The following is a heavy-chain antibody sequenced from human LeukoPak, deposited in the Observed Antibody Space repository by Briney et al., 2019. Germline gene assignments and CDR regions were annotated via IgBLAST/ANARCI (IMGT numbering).Heavy chain of an antibody. CDR2: IRQDGGEK. V-gene: IGHV3-7*01. J-gene: IGHJ4*02. D-gene: IGHD5-12*01. Sequence: PGGSLRLSCAASAFTFSSHWMTWVRQAPGKGLEWVANIRQDGGEKYYADSVKGRFTISRDNAENSVYLQMNSLRVEDTAVYFCARDYEHSGYDYLPLYWGQGTLVTVSS. CDR3: ARDYEHSGYDYLPLY. CDR1: AFTFSSHW.